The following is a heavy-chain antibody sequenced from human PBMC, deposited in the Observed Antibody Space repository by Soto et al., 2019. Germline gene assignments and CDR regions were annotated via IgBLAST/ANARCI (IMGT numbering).Heavy chain of an antibody. CDR1: GFTFSSYA. CDR3: AKDPSSYYYYYGMDV. Sequence: GESLKISCAASGFTFSSYAMSWVRQAPGKGLEWVSAISGSGGSTYYADSVKGRFTISRDNSKNTLYLQMNSLRAEDTAVYYCAKDPSSYYYYYGMDVWGQGTTVTVSS. V-gene: IGHV3-23*01. CDR2: ISGSGGST. J-gene: IGHJ6*02.